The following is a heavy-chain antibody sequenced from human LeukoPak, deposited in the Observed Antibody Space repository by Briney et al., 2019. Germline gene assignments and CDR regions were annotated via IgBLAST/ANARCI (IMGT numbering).Heavy chain of an antibody. V-gene: IGHV4-38-2*02. CDR1: GYSISSGYY. CDR3: ARLTYSNNWYFRRGLDNWFDP. Sequence: PSETLSLTCTVSGYSISSGYYWGWIRQPPGKGLEWIGEINHSGSTNYNPSLKSRVTISVDASKSQFSLRLSSVTAADTAVYYCARLTYSNNWYFRRGLDNWFDPWGQGTLVTVSS. D-gene: IGHD6-13*01. J-gene: IGHJ5*02. CDR2: INHSGST.